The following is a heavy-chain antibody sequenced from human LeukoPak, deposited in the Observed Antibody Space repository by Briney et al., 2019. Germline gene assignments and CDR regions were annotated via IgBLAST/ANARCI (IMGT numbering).Heavy chain of an antibody. CDR1: GFTFSAYW. Sequence: GGSLRLSCAVSGFTFSAYWMSWVRQAPGKGLEWVANINQDGSTKYYVDSMKGRFTTSRDSAGNSLYLQMNSLRAEDTAVYYCATTTGDYWGQGTLVTVSS. CDR3: ATTTGDY. CDR2: INQDGSTK. J-gene: IGHJ4*02. D-gene: IGHD1-26*01. V-gene: IGHV3-7*01.